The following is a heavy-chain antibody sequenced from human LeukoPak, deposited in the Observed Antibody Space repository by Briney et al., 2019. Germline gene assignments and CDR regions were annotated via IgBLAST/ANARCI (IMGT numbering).Heavy chain of an antibody. V-gene: IGHV3-30*02. Sequence: GWSLRLSCAASGFTFSSYGMHWVRQAPGKGLEWVAIIRYDGRKNYYADSVKGRFTISRDNSKNTLYLQMNSLRAEDTAVYYCAKDLGYDFWSGYSWGQGTLVTVSS. J-gene: IGHJ4*02. CDR3: AKDLGYDFWSGYS. CDR1: GFTFSSYG. CDR2: IRYDGRKN. D-gene: IGHD3-3*01.